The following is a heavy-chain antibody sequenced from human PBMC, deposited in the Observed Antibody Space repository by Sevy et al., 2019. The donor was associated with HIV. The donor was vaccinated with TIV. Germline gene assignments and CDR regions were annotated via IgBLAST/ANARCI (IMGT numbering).Heavy chain of an antibody. J-gene: IGHJ3*02. V-gene: IGHV1-69*06. Sequence: ASVKVSCKASGGTFSSYAISWVRQAPGQGLEWMGGIIPIFGTANYAQKFQGRVTITADKSTSTAYMELGSLRSEDTAGYYCARSRLILRFLEWLSRGAFDIWGQGTMVTVSS. D-gene: IGHD3-3*01. CDR3: ARSRLILRFLEWLSRGAFDI. CDR1: GGTFSSYA. CDR2: IIPIFGTA.